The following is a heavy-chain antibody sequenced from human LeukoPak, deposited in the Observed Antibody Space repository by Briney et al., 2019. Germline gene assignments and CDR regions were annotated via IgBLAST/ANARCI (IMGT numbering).Heavy chain of an antibody. CDR3: ARENYGDYPDY. D-gene: IGHD4-17*01. CDR2: ITAGNGNT. Sequence: GASVKVSCKASGYTFTSYAMHWVRQAPGQRLEWMGWITAGNGNTKYSQKFQGRVTITRDTSASTAYMELSSLRSEDTAVYYCARENYGDYPDYWGQGTLVTVSS. J-gene: IGHJ4*02. CDR1: GYTFTSYA. V-gene: IGHV1-3*01.